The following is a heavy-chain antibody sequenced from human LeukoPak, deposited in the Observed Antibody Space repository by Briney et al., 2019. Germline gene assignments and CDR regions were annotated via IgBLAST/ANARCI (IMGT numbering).Heavy chain of an antibody. V-gene: IGHV4-34*01. J-gene: IGHJ6*03. CDR2: INHSGST. Sequence: SETLSLTCAVYGGSFSGYYWSWIRQPPGKGLEWIGEINHSGSTNYNPSLKSRVTISVDTSKNQFSLKLSSVTAADTAVYYCARRGEVRSWIQLWLAPYYYYYMDVWGKGTTVTVSS. CDR3: ARRGEVRSWIQLWLAPYYYYYMDV. CDR1: GGSFSGYY. D-gene: IGHD5-18*01.